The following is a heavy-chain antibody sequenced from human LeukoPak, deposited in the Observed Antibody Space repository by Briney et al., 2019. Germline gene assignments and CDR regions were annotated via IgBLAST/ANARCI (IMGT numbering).Heavy chain of an antibody. CDR3: ARSRGSPNSGEDAFDI. J-gene: IGHJ3*02. D-gene: IGHD2-15*01. CDR2: MSYGGTYK. CDR1: GFTFSSYA. Sequence: PGRSLRLSCAASGFTFSSYAMHWVRQAPGKGLGWVAVMSYGGTYKYYADSVKGRFTISRDNSKNTVYLQMNSLRGEDTAVYYCARSRGSPNSGEDAFDIWGQGATVTVSS. V-gene: IGHV3-30-3*01.